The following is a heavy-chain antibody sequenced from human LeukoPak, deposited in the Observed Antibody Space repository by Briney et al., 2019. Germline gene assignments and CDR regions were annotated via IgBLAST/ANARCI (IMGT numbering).Heavy chain of an antibody. Sequence: SVKVSCKASGGTFSSYAISWVRQAPGQGLGWMGGIIPIFGTANYAQKFQGRVTITADESTSTAYMELSSLRSEDTAVYYCARAGAYDSSGYYPRVNWFDPWGQGTLVTVSS. CDR1: GGTFSSYA. CDR3: ARAGAYDSSGYYPRVNWFDP. J-gene: IGHJ5*02. CDR2: IIPIFGTA. V-gene: IGHV1-69*13. D-gene: IGHD3-22*01.